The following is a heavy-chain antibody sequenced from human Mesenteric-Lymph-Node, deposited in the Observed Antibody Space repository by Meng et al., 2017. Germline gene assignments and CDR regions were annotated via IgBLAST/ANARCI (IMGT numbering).Heavy chain of an antibody. CDR2: IYSGGST. V-gene: IGHV3-53*04. CDR1: GFTVSSNY. Sequence: GESLKISCAASGFTVSSNYMSWVRQAPGKGLEWVSVIYSGGSTYYADSAKGRFTISRHNSKNTLYLQMNSLRAEDTAVYYCAARSSNYYEIWGQGTLVTVSS. J-gene: IGHJ4*02. CDR3: AARSSNYYEI. D-gene: IGHD3-22*01.